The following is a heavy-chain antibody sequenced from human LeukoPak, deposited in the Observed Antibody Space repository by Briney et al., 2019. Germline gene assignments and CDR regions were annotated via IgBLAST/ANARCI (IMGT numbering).Heavy chain of an antibody. CDR2: IIPIFGTA. CDR3: AGSSRSGI. D-gene: IGHD6-13*01. CDR1: GYTFVSYG. V-gene: IGHV1-69*13. J-gene: IGHJ3*02. Sequence: ASVKVSCKASGYTFVSYGISWVRQAPGQGLEWMGGIIPIFGTANYAQKFQGRVTITADESTSTAYMELSSLRSEDTAVYYCAGSSRSGIWGQGTMVTVSS.